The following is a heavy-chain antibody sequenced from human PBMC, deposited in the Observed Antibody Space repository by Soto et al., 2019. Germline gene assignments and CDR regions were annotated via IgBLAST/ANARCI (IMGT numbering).Heavy chain of an antibody. V-gene: IGHV4-4*02. CDR1: GVSISSGSW. D-gene: IGHD5-12*01. CDR3: ARDGPDGYNLGY. Sequence: QMQESGPGLVEPSGTLSLTCDVSGVSISSGSWWSWVRQPPGKGLEWIGEIFHSGSTKYNPSLKSRATISVYNSKNHFSLRVTSVTAADTAVYYCARDGPDGYNLGYWGQGTLVTVSS. CDR2: IFHSGST. J-gene: IGHJ4*02.